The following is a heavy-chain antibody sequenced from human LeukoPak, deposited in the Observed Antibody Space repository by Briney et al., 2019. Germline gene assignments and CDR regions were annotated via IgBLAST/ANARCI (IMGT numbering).Heavy chain of an antibody. V-gene: IGHV3-30*18. Sequence: AGSLRLSCAASGFTFSSYGMHWVRQAPGKGLEWVAVISYDGSNKYYADSVKGRFTISRDNSKNTLYLQMNSLRAGDTAVYYCAKDGGYGSGSYAPWYWGQGTLVTVSS. D-gene: IGHD3-10*01. CDR2: ISYDGSNK. J-gene: IGHJ4*02. CDR1: GFTFSSYG. CDR3: AKDGGYGSGSYAPWY.